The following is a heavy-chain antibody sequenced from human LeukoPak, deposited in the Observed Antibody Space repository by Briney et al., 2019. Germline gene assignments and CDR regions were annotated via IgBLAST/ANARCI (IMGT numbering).Heavy chain of an antibody. V-gene: IGHV2-5*02. J-gene: IGHJ4*02. CDR2: IYWDDDK. Sequence: SGPTLVNPTQTPTLTCIVSGFSLSTSGVGVGWIRQPPGKALEWLALIYWDDDKRYSPSLKSRLTITKDTSKNQVVLTMTNMGPVDTATYYCARRLVVYPFDYWGRGILVTVSS. CDR1: GFSLSTSGVG. CDR3: ARRLVVYPFDY.